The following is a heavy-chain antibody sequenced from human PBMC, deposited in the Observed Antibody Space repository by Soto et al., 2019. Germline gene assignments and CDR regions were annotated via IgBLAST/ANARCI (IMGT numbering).Heavy chain of an antibody. CDR1: GGSVSSGSYY. CDR2: IYYSGST. J-gene: IGHJ4*02. CDR3: ASTSDYGGNIDY. D-gene: IGHD4-17*01. V-gene: IGHV4-61*01. Sequence: TLSLTCTVSGGSVSSGSYYWSWIRQPPGKGLEWIGYIYYSGSTNYNPSLKSRVTISVDTSKNQFSLKLSSVTAADTAVYYCASTSDYGGNIDYWGQGTLVTVSS.